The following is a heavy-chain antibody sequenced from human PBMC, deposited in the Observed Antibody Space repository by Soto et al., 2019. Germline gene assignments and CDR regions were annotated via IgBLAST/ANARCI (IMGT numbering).Heavy chain of an antibody. V-gene: IGHV3-33*03. J-gene: IGHJ4*02. D-gene: IGHD1-20*01. CDR3: ATSNWNFFDY. Sequence: GGSLGLSCAASGFSFSSYGMHWVRQAPGKGLEWVAVIWNDSSNKLYPDSVRGRFTVSRDNSESTLFLQMNSLRAEDTAVYYCATSNWNFFDYWGQGALVTVSS. CDR1: GFSFSSYG. CDR2: IWNDSSNK.